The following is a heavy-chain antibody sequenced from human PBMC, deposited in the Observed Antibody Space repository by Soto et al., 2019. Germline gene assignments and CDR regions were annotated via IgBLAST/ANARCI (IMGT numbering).Heavy chain of an antibody. CDR3: AADVPYESPLIDH. J-gene: IGHJ4*02. V-gene: IGHV3-15*07. CDR1: GFTFTDAW. Sequence: EVELVESGGGLVKPGGSLRLSCAASGFTFTDAWMNWVRQAPGKGLEWVGRISTKSRGETAYYAAPLRGRFSISRDDSKNTLYLQINSLKTEDTAVYYCAADVPYESPLIDHWGQGTLVTVSS. D-gene: IGHD3-22*01. CDR2: ISTKSRGETA.